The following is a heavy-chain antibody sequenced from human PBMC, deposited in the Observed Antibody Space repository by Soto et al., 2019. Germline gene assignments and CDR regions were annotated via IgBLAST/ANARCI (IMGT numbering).Heavy chain of an antibody. CDR3: ARTYDSSGYYQYYYYGMDV. D-gene: IGHD3-22*01. Sequence: QVQLVQSGAEVKKPGSSVKVSCKASGGTFSSYAISWVRQAPGQGLEWMGGIIPIFGTANYAQKFQGRVTITADESTSTAYMELSSLRSEDTAVYYCARTYDSSGYYQYYYYGMDVWGQGTTGTVSS. CDR2: IIPIFGTA. CDR1: GGTFSSYA. J-gene: IGHJ6*02. V-gene: IGHV1-69*01.